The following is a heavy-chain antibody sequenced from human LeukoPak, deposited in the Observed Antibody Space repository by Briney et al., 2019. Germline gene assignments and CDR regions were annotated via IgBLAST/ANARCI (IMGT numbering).Heavy chain of an antibody. CDR3: ARDRPRSDSYYVFDY. CDR2: INSGGTTK. Sequence: GGSLRLPCEASGYTFSNHEMNWVRQAPGKGLEWLSYINSGGTTKYYADSVKGRFTISRDNAKNSLFLHMNSLRADDTAVYYCARDRPRSDSYYVFDYWGQGNLVIVSS. D-gene: IGHD3-10*01. CDR1: GYTFSNHE. J-gene: IGHJ4*02. V-gene: IGHV3-48*03.